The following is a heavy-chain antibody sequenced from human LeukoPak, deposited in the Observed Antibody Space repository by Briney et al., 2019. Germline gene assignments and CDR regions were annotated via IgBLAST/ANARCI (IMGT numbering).Heavy chain of an antibody. J-gene: IGHJ6*03. Sequence: ASVKVSCKASGYTFTSYYMHWVRQAPGQGREWMGIINPSGGSTSYAQKFQGRVTMTRDMSTSTVYMELSSLRSEDTAVYYCARDAGYSSDWHGDYYYMDVWGKGTTVTISS. V-gene: IGHV1-46*01. CDR3: ARDAGYSSDWHGDYYYMDV. D-gene: IGHD6-19*01. CDR1: GYTFTSYY. CDR2: INPSGGST.